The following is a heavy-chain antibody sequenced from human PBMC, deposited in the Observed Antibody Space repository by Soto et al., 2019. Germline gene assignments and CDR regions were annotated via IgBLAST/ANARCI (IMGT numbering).Heavy chain of an antibody. Sequence: QITLKESGPTLVKPTQTLTLTCTFSGFSLSTRGVGVGWIRQPPGKALEWLALIYWNDDKRYSPSLKSRLTITKDTSKNQVVLTMPNMDPVDTATYSCAHIGKAGATKNWFDPWGQGTLVTVSS. CDR2: IYWNDDK. D-gene: IGHD1-26*01. V-gene: IGHV2-5*01. J-gene: IGHJ5*02. CDR3: AHIGKAGATKNWFDP. CDR1: GFSLSTRGVG.